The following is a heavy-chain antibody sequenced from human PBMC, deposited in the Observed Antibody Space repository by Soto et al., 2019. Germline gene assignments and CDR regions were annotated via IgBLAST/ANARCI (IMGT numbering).Heavy chain of an antibody. V-gene: IGHV3-23*01. Sequence: GGSLRLSCAASGLTFSSYAMSWVRQAPGKGLEWVSAISGSGGSTYYADSVKGRFTISRDNSKNTLYLQMNSLRAEDTAVYYCAKGPLKYYDSSGYDYWGQGTLVTVSS. CDR2: ISGSGGST. D-gene: IGHD3-22*01. CDR1: GLTFSSYA. CDR3: AKGPLKYYDSSGYDY. J-gene: IGHJ4*02.